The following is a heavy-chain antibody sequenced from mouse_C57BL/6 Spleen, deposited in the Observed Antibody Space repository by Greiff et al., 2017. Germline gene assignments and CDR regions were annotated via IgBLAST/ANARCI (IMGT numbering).Heavy chain of an antibody. Sequence: QVQLQQPGAELVKPGASVKMSCKASGYTFTSYWITWVKQRPGQGLEWIGDIYPGSGSTNYNEKFKSKATLTVDTSSSTAYMQLGSLTSEASAVYYCAGELGKDWYFDVWGTGTTVTVSS. V-gene: IGHV1-55*01. CDR1: GYTFTSYW. CDR3: AGELGKDWYFDV. J-gene: IGHJ1*03. CDR2: IYPGSGST. D-gene: IGHD4-1*01.